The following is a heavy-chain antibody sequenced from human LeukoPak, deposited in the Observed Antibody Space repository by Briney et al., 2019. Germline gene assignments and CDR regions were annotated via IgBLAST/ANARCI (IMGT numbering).Heavy chain of an antibody. Sequence: GASVKVSCKASGNIISNNYIHWVRQAPGHGLDWMGIINPSGTTTKYAQRFQGRVTLTRDASTSTVYMELRNLTSEDTAIYYCAKDSLGTFYGDYDWFDPWGQGTQVTVSS. V-gene: IGHV1-46*01. J-gene: IGHJ5*02. CDR2: INPSGTTT. D-gene: IGHD4-17*01. CDR1: GNIISNNY. CDR3: AKDSLGTFYGDYDWFDP.